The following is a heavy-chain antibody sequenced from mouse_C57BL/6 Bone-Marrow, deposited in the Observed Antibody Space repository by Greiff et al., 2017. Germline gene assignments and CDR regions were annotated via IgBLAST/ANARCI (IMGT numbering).Heavy chain of an antibody. Sequence: EVHLLESGAGLVKPGASLKLSCAASGFTFTSYAMSWVRQNPEKRLEWVATISAGGSYTNYQEKLKGRFTLSRENASNNLYLQLSRLTSEDTAMYYCARDRWLLRFDYWGQGTTPPVSS. CDR2: ISAGGSYT. CDR1: GFTFTSYA. CDR3: ARDRWLLRFDY. V-gene: IGHV5-4*01. D-gene: IGHD2-3*01. J-gene: IGHJ2*01.